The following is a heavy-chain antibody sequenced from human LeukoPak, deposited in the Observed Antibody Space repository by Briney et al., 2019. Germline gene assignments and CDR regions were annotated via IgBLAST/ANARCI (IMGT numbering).Heavy chain of an antibody. CDR1: GGSTSSYY. V-gene: IGHV4-59*12. Sequence: PSETLSLTCTVSGGSTSSYYWNWIRQPPGKGLEWIGYIDYSGSTNYNPSLKSRVTISVDTSKNQFSLNLTSVTAADTAVYYCAREAAAVGMDYWGQGTLVTVSS. J-gene: IGHJ4*02. CDR3: AREAAAVGMDY. CDR2: IDYSGST. D-gene: IGHD6-13*01.